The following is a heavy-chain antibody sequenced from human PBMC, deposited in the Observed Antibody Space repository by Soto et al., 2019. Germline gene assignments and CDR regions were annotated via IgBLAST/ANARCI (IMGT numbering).Heavy chain of an antibody. D-gene: IGHD2-2*01. V-gene: IGHV1-69*01. CDR3: ASPDRFFTTTGWSLSYFDF. CDR1: GGTFSNYA. J-gene: IGHJ4*02. Sequence: QAQLIQSGAEVKEPGSSVKVSCKASGGTFSNYAFSWVRQTPGLGLEWMGGIIPIFGTANYAQKFQDRVTITADESTNTVCMELGSLRFDDTAVYYCASPDRFFTTTGWSLSYFDFWGQGTLVTVSS. CDR2: IIPIFGTA.